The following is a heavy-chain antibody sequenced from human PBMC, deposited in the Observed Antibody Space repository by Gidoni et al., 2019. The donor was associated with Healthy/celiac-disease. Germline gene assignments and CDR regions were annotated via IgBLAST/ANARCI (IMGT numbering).Heavy chain of an antibody. CDR3: ARRDDILTGWDY. CDR1: GGSTSSRSYY. V-gene: IGHV4-39*01. J-gene: IGHJ4*02. CDR2: IYYSGST. Sequence: QLQLQESGPGLVKPSETLSPTCTVPGGSTSSRSYYWGWIRQPPGKGLEWIGSIYYSGSTYYNPSLKSRVTISVDTSKHQFSLKLSSVTAADTAVYYCARRDDILTGWDYWGQVTLVTVSS. D-gene: IGHD3-9*01.